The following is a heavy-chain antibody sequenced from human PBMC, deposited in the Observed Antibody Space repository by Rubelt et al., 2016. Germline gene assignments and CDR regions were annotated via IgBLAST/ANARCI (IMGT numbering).Heavy chain of an antibody. Sequence: ADSVKGRFTISRDNSKNTLYLQMNSLRAEDTAVYYCARLDAVAADYFDYWGQGTLVTVSS. J-gene: IGHJ4*02. D-gene: IGHD6-19*01. CDR3: ARLDAVAADYFDY. V-gene: IGHV3-30*07.